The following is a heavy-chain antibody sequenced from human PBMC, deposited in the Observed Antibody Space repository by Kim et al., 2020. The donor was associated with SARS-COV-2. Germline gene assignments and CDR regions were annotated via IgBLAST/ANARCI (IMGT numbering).Heavy chain of an antibody. CDR3: ARGQGLITMIVVVVGAFDY. CDR1: GGSISSGGYY. Sequence: SETLSLTCTVSGGSISSGGYYWSWIRQHPGKGLEWIGYIYYSGSTYYNPSLKSRVTISVDTSKNQFSLKLSSVTAADTAVYYYARGQGLITMIVVVVGAFDYWGQGTLVTVSS. D-gene: IGHD3-22*01. CDR2: IYYSGST. J-gene: IGHJ4*02. V-gene: IGHV4-31*03.